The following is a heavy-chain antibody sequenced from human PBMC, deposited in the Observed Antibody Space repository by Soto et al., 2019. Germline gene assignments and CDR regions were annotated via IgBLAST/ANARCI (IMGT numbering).Heavy chain of an antibody. Sequence: GGSLRLSCAASGFTFSRFAIHWVRQAPGKGLEWVAVISKDGSVIYYADSVKGRFTISRDNSKSSTSLQVKSLTTEDTAVYHCARSRSGAVPDSLGFWGQGTLVTVSS. CDR1: GFTFSRFA. CDR2: ISKDGSVI. V-gene: IGHV3-30*04. D-gene: IGHD3-10*01. CDR3: ARSRSGAVPDSLGF. J-gene: IGHJ4*02.